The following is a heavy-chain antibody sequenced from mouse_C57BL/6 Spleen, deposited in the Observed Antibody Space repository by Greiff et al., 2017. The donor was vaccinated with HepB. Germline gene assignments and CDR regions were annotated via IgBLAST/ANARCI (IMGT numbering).Heavy chain of an antibody. CDR1: GYTFTDYE. D-gene: IGHD2-1*01. V-gene: IGHV1-15*01. CDR3: TRKPLYGNYEEGSFDY. J-gene: IGHJ2*01. Sequence: QVQLQQSGAELVRPGASVTLSCKASGYTFTDYEMHWVKQTPVHGLEWIGAIDPETGGTAYNQKFKGKAILTADKSSSTAYMELRSLTSEDSAVYYCTRKPLYGNYEEGSFDYWGQGTTLTVSS. CDR2: IDPETGGT.